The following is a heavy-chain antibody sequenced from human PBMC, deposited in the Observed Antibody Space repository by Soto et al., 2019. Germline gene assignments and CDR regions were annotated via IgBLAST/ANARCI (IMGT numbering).Heavy chain of an antibody. CDR3: ARDRPPEWLRFYFDY. CDR2: INPNSGGT. Sequence: EASVKVSCKASGYTFTGYYMHWVRQAPGQGLEWMGWINPNSGGTNYAQKFQGRVTMTRDTSISTAYMELSRLRSDDTAVYYCARDRPPEWLRFYFDYWGQGTLVTVSS. J-gene: IGHJ4*02. CDR1: GYTFTGYY. D-gene: IGHD5-12*01. V-gene: IGHV1-2*02.